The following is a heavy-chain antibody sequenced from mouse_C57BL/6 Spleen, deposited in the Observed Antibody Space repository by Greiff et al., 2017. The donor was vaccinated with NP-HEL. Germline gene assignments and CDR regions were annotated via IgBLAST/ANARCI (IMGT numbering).Heavy chain of an antibody. Sequence: DVQLVESGGGLVKPGGSLKLSCAASGFTFSDYGMHWVPQAPEKGLEWVAYISSGSSTIYYADTVKGRFTISRDHANNTLFLQMTGLRSEATDMYYCARRYYDYDDGPYYAMDYWGQGTSVTVSS. D-gene: IGHD2-4*01. V-gene: IGHV5-17*01. CDR2: ISSGSSTI. J-gene: IGHJ4*01. CDR3: ARRYYDYDDGPYYAMDY. CDR1: GFTFSDYG.